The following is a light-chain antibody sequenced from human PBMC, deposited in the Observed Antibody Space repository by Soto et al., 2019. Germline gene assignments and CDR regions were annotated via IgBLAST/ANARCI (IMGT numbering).Light chain of an antibody. Sequence: EIVMTQSPATLSVSPGERATLSCRASQSVNSNLAWYQQKPGQTPKLLIYVASTRATGIPARFSGSGSGTEFSLTISSLQSEDLAVYYCQQYNVWPLAFGEGTKVEFK. V-gene: IGKV3-15*01. J-gene: IGKJ4*02. CDR3: QQYNVWPLA. CDR1: QSVNSN. CDR2: VAS.